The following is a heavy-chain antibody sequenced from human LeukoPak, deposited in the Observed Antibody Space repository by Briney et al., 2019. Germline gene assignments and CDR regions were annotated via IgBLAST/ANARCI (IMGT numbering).Heavy chain of an antibody. CDR2: IIPIFGSA. D-gene: IGHD3-3*01. J-gene: IGHJ3*02. Sequence: ASVKVSCKASGGTFSSYAISWVRQAPGQGLEWMGEIIPIFGSANYAQKFQGRVTITTDESTSTAYMELSSLRSEDTAMYYCARHGGISIFGVAQPGEAFDIWGQGTMVTVSS. V-gene: IGHV1-69*05. CDR3: ARHGGISIFGVAQPGEAFDI. CDR1: GGTFSSYA.